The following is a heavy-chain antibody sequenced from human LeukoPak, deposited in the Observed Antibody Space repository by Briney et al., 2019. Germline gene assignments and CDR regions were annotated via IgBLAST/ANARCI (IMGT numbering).Heavy chain of an antibody. CDR1: GFTFSSYW. J-gene: IGHJ6*03. V-gene: IGHV3-7*01. CDR3: ARDTQLRAYYYYYYYMDV. CDR2: IKQDGSEK. D-gene: IGHD5-18*01. Sequence: GGSLRLSCAASGFTFSSYWMSWVRQAPGKGLEWVANIKQDGSEKYYVDSVKGRFTISRDNAKNSLYLQMNSLRAEDTAVYYCARDTQLRAYYYYYYYMDVWGKGTTVTVSS.